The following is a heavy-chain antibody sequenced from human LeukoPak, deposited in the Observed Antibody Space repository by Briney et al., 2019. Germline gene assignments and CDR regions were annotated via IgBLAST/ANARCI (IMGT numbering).Heavy chain of an antibody. CDR2: IYHSGST. J-gene: IGHJ4*02. CDR3: ARHNVGAFRR. CDR1: GYSISSGYY. Sequence: SETLSLTCTVSGYSISSGYYWGWIRQPPGKGLEWIGSIYHSGSTYYNPSLKSRVTISVDTSKNQFSLKLSPVTAADTAVYYCARHNVGAFRRWGQGTLVTVSS. V-gene: IGHV4-38-2*02. D-gene: IGHD1-26*01.